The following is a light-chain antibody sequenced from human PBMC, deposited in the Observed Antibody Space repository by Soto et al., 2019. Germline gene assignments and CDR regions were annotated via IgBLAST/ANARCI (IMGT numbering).Light chain of an antibody. CDR2: GAS. J-gene: IGKJ2*01. V-gene: IGKV3-20*01. Sequence: EIVLTQSPGTLSLSPGERATLSCRASQSVNNNYLAWYQQKPGQAPRLLIYGASSRATGIPGRFSGSGSGTDFTLTISRLEPEDFAVYYCQQYGSSQYTFGQRTKLEIK. CDR1: QSVNNNY. CDR3: QQYGSSQYT.